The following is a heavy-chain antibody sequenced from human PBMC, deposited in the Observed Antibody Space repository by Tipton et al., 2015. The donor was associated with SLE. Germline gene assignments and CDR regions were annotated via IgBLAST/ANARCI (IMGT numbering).Heavy chain of an antibody. CDR3: ARGRRDAYNFNYYYGVDV. CDR2: IHHSGST. V-gene: IGHV4-39*01. CDR1: GDSINNNNYY. Sequence: TLSLTCIVSGDSINNNNYYWGWIRQPPGKGLEWIATIHHSGSTYYNPSLKSRVTISVDTSKSQFSLKLSSVTAADTAVYYCARGRRDAYNFNYYYGVDVWGQGTTVTVSS. J-gene: IGHJ6*02. D-gene: IGHD5-24*01.